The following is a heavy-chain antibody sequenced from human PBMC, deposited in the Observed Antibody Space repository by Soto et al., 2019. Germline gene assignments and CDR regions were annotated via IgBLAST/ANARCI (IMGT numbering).Heavy chain of an antibody. CDR2: IRSKANSYAT. CDR1: GFTFSGSA. CDR3: TRHLTGDFWSYYYYGMDV. D-gene: IGHD3-3*01. V-gene: IGHV3-73*01. Sequence: GGSLRLSCAASGFTFSGSAMHWVRQASGKGLEWVGRIRSKANSYATAYAASVKGRFTISRDDSKNTAYLQMNSLKTEDTAVYYCTRHLTGDFWSYYYYGMDVWGQGTTVTVSS. J-gene: IGHJ6*02.